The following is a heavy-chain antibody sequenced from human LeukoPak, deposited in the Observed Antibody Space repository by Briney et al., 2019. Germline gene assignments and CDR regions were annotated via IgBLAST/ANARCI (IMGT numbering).Heavy chain of an antibody. CDR2: IIPIFGTA. J-gene: IGHJ4*02. CDR1: VGTLSSYS. V-gene: IGHV1-69*06. D-gene: IGHD2/OR15-2a*01. Sequence: SVKVSCKASVGTLSSYSSSWERPTPGQGLEWMGRIIPIFGTANYAQKLQGRVMITADKSTSTAYMELGSLRSENTAVYCCPRDLSHRGAPGYWGQGTLVTVSS. CDR3: PRDLSHRGAPGY.